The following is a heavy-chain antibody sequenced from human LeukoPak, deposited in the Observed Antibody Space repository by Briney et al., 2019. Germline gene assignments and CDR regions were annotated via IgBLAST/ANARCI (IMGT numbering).Heavy chain of an antibody. J-gene: IGHJ4*02. D-gene: IGHD6-13*01. CDR3: ARASYSSSWYYFDH. CDR2: MYYSGST. V-gene: IGHV4-59*01. Sequence: SETLSLTCTVSGGSISSYYWSWIRQPPGKGLEWIGYMYYSGSTNYNPSLKSRVTISVDTSKNQFSLKLSSVTAADTAVYYCARASYSSSWYYFDHWGQGTLVTVSS. CDR1: GGSISSYY.